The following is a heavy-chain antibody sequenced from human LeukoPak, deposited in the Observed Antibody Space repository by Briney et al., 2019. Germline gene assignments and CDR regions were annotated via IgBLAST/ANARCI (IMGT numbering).Heavy chain of an antibody. CDR3: AVGRSESYYLCDY. D-gene: IGHD3-10*01. J-gene: IGHJ4*02. V-gene: IGHV1-2*02. Sequence: ASVKVSCKASGYTFTSYDINWVRQATGQGLEWMGWINPDSGGTNYAQKFQGRVTMTRDTSISTAYMELSRLRSDDTAVYYCAVGRSESYYLCDYWGQGTLVTVSS. CDR2: INPDSGGT. CDR1: GYTFTSYD.